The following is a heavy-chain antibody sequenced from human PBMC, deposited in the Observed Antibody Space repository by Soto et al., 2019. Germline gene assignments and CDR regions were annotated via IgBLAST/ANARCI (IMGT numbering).Heavy chain of an antibody. CDR3: ARGPPDFWSGHDYDFED. CDR1: GYTFTGYY. Sequence: GDSVKVSCKASGYTFTGYYMHWVRQAPGQGLEWMGWINPNSGGTNYAQKFQGWFTVTRDTSISTAYMELSRLRYEDTAMYYCARGPPDFWSGHDYDFEDWGQGTVVTVAS. CDR2: INPNSGGT. V-gene: IGHV1-2*04. J-gene: IGHJ4*02. D-gene: IGHD3-3*01.